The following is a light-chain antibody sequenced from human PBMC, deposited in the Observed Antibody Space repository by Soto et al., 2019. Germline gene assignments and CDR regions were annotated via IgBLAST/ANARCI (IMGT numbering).Light chain of an antibody. Sequence: QAVVTQEPSLTVSPGGTVTLTCGSSTGDVTSGHWPYWFRQKPGQAPRTLIFDTSKKHSWTPARFSGSLLGGKAALTLSGAQPEDEADYYCLLSYTGARPVVFGGGTKLTVL. CDR2: DTS. CDR1: TGDVTSGHW. J-gene: IGLJ2*01. V-gene: IGLV7-46*01. CDR3: LLSYTGARPVV.